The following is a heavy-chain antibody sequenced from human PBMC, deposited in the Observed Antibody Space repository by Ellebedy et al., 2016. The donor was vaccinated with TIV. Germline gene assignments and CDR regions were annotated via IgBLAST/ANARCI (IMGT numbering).Heavy chain of an antibody. D-gene: IGHD2-2*01. V-gene: IGHV1-18*04. J-gene: IGHJ6*02. CDR3: ARRGGYCTSTSCYYYYGLDV. CDR2: ISLYNDNT. Sequence: ASVKVSXXASGYTFTSYGISWVRQAPGQGLEWMGWISLYNDNTNYAQKLQGRVTMTTDTSTSTAYMELRSLRSDDTAVYYCARRGGYCTSTSCYYYYGLDVWGQGTTVTVSS. CDR1: GYTFTSYG.